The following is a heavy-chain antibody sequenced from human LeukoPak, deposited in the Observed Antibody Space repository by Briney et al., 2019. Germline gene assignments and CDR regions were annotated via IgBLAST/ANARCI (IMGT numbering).Heavy chain of an antibody. CDR2: INHSGST. CDR1: GGSISSGSYY. CDR3: ARRRITMVRGVMKGWFDP. Sequence: SETLSLTCTVSGGSISSGSYYWSWIRQPPGKGLEWIGEINHSGSTKYNPSLKSRVTISVDTSKNQFSLKLSSVTAADTAVYYCARRRITMVRGVMKGWFDPWGQGTLVTVSS. V-gene: IGHV4-39*07. D-gene: IGHD3-10*01. J-gene: IGHJ5*02.